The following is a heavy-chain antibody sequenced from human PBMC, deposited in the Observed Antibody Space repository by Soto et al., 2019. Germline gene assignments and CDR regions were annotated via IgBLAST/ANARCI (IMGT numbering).Heavy chain of an antibody. J-gene: IGHJ4*02. V-gene: IGHV4-61*01. CDR1: GGSVSNKTYY. D-gene: IGHD4-17*01. CDR2: VYYSGTT. CDR3: ARTTAVPNTLRSRYFFDY. Sequence: KPSEPLSLTCSVSGGSVSNKTYYWSWIRQPPGKRLEWIGYVYYSGTTNYNPSLKSRVTISVDLSKNQFSLRLSSVTTADTALYYCARTTAVPNTLRSRYFFDYWGQGTLVTVSS.